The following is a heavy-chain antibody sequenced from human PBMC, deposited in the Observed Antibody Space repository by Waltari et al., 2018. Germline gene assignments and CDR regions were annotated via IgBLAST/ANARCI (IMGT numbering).Heavy chain of an antibody. CDR1: GGSINNSA. CDR3: AIKGAVAGTGWFDP. D-gene: IGHD6-19*01. CDR2: IIPIFGTA. Sequence: QFQLVQSVAEVKKPGPSVKVPCTASGGSINNSAISWVLLAPGQGPEWMGGIIPIFGTANDAQKFQGRVTITADEFTSTAYMELSSLRSEDTAMYYCAIKGAVAGTGWFDPWGQGTLVTVSS. J-gene: IGHJ5*02. V-gene: IGHV1-69*12.